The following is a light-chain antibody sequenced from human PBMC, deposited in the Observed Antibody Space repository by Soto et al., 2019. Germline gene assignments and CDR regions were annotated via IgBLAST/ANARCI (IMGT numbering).Light chain of an antibody. Sequence: PGERVTLSCRASQSVSSSYLTWYQQKPGQAPRLLIYGASTRATSIPARFSGSGSGTDFTLTISSLQPEDFATYYCQQSYSTLSITFGQGTRLEIK. CDR3: QQSYSTLSIT. J-gene: IGKJ5*01. V-gene: IGKV3D-7*01. CDR1: QSVSSSY. CDR2: GAS.